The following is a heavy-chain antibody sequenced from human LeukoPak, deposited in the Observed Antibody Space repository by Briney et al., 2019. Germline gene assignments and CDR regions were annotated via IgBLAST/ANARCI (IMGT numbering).Heavy chain of an antibody. Sequence: PSETLSLTCSVSGGSISTTNHFWGWIRQTPGKGLEWIGSIYHSGTTYYYPSLQSRVTISVDTSKNQFSLKLSSVTAADTAAYYCARHDMEDQLLYYFDDWGQGTLVTVSS. J-gene: IGHJ4*02. CDR1: GGSISTTNHF. V-gene: IGHV4-39*01. D-gene: IGHD2-2*01. CDR3: ARHDMEDQLLYYFDD. CDR2: IYHSGTT.